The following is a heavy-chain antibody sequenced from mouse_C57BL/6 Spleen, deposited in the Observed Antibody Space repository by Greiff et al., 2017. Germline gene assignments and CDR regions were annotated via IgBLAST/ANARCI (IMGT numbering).Heavy chain of an antibody. J-gene: IGHJ3*01. CDR1: GFTFSSYA. V-gene: IGHV5-4*03. CDR2: ISDGGSYT. Sequence: LQESGGGLVKPGGSLKLSCAASGFTFSSYAMSWVRQTPEKRLEWVATISDGGSYTYYPDNVKGRFTISRDNAKNNLYLQMSHLKSEDTAMYYCARGRFAYWGQGTLVTVSA. CDR3: ARGRFAY.